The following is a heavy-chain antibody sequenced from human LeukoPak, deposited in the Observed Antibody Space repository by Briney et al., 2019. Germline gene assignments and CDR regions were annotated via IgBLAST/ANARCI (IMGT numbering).Heavy chain of an antibody. CDR3: ARLNYYGSGSYYNPSNYYYYMDV. Sequence: SETLSLTCTVSGGSISSSSYYWGWIRQPPGKGLEWIGSIYYSGSTYYNPSLKSRATISVDTSKNQFSLKLSSVTAADTAVYYCARLNYYGSGSYYNPSNYYYYMDVWGKGTTVTISS. CDR2: IYYSGST. V-gene: IGHV4-39*01. D-gene: IGHD3-10*01. CDR1: GGSISSSSYY. J-gene: IGHJ6*03.